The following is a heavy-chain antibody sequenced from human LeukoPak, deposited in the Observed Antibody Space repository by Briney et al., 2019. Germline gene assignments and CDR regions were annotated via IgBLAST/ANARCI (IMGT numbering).Heavy chain of an antibody. J-gene: IGHJ4*02. CDR3: AKDMVRGVINSAPFDY. V-gene: IGHV3-21*01. CDR2: ISSSSSYI. D-gene: IGHD3-10*01. Sequence: GGSLRLSCAASGFTFSSYSMNWVRQAPGKGLEWVSSISSSSSYIYYADSVKGRFTISRDNSKNTLYLQMNSLRAEDTAVYYCAKDMVRGVINSAPFDYWGQGTLVTVSS. CDR1: GFTFSSYS.